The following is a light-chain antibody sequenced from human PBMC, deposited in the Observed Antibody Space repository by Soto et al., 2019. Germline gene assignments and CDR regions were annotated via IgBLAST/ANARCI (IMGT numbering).Light chain of an antibody. CDR2: AAS. Sequence: DIQLTQSPSFLSASVGDRVTITCRASQGISSYLAWYQQKPGKAPKLLIYAASTLQSGVPSRFSGSRSGTEFTLTISSLQPEDVAIYYCQRFNTYPFTFGPGTKVDIK. V-gene: IGKV1-9*01. CDR1: QGISSY. J-gene: IGKJ3*01. CDR3: QRFNTYPFT.